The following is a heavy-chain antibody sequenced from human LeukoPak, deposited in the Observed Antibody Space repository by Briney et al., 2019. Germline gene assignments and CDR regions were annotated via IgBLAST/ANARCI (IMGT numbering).Heavy chain of an antibody. J-gene: IGHJ4*02. CDR1: GFTFSNYA. V-gene: IGHV3-30-3*01. CDR3: ARDSGEVFYFDY. Sequence: QPGGSLRLSCAASGFTFSNYAMHWVRQAPGKGLEWVAVISYDGSSKYYADSVKGRFTISRDNSKNTLYLQMNSLRAEDTAVYYCARDSGEVFYFDYWGQGTLVTVSS. D-gene: IGHD3-10*01. CDR2: ISYDGSSK.